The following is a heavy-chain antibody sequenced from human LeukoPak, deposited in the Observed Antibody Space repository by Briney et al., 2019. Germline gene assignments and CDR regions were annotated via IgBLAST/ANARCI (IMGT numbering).Heavy chain of an antibody. CDR2: IYPGDSDT. Sequence: GESLKISCKGSGYSFTSYWIGWVRQMPGKGLEWMGIIYPGDSDTRYSPSFQGQVTISADKSISTAYLQWSSLKASDTAMYYCARLDCDFWSGYPLVDVWGKGTTVTVSS. CDR3: ARLDCDFWSGYPLVDV. CDR1: GYSFTSYW. D-gene: IGHD3-3*01. V-gene: IGHV5-51*01. J-gene: IGHJ6*04.